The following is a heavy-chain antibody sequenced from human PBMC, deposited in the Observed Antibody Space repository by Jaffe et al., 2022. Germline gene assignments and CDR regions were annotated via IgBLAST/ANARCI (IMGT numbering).Heavy chain of an antibody. CDR2: INWNGGST. CDR1: GFTFDDYG. Sequence: EVQLVESGGGVVRPGGSLRLSCAASGFTFDDYGMSWVRQAPGKGLEWVSGINWNGGSTGYADSVKGRFTISRDNAKNSLYLQMNSLRAEDTALYHCARDRRPFTMVQGVIGYWGQGTLVTVSS. CDR3: ARDRRPFTMVQGVIGY. D-gene: IGHD3-10*01. V-gene: IGHV3-20*01. J-gene: IGHJ4*02.